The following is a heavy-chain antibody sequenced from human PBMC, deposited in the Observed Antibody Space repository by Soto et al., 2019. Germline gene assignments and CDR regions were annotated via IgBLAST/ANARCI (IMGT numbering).Heavy chain of an antibody. Sequence: GASVKVSCKASGGTFSSYAINWVRLAPGQGLEWMGGIIPIFGTANYAQKFQGRVTITADESTNTAYMELSSLRSEDTAIYYCARDGRFGITGTMSAHYYYYGMDVWGQGTTVTVSS. CDR2: IIPIFGTA. V-gene: IGHV1-69*13. CDR1: GGTFSSYA. J-gene: IGHJ6*02. D-gene: IGHD1-7*01. CDR3: ARDGRFGITGTMSAHYYYYGMDV.